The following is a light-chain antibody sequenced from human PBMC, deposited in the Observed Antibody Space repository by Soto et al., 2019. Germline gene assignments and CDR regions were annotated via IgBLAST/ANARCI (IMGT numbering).Light chain of an antibody. J-gene: IGLJ2*01. Sequence: QSALTQPASVSGSPGQSITISCTGTSNDVGGYDYVSWFQQYPGKAPKLTIYDVSKRPSGVSDRFSGSKSGNTASLTISGLQAEDEADYYCSSFTRSNTPVIFGGGTKVTVL. CDR1: SNDVGGYDY. V-gene: IGLV2-14*01. CDR2: DVS. CDR3: SSFTRSNTPVI.